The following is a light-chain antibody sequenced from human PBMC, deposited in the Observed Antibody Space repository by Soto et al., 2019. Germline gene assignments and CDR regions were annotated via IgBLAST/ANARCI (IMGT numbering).Light chain of an antibody. CDR2: KVS. Sequence: DVVMTQSPLSQPVTLGQPASISCRSSQSLVSSDGNTYLDWFQQRPGQSPRRLIYKVSNRDSGVPDRFSGSGSGTDFTLRISRVEAEDVGLYYCMQGAHWPRTFGQGTKLEIK. CDR3: MQGAHWPRT. CDR1: QSLVSSDGNTY. V-gene: IGKV2-30*01. J-gene: IGKJ2*01.